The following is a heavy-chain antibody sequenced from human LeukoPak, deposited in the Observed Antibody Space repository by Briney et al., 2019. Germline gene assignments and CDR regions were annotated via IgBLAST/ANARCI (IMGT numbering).Heavy chain of an antibody. CDR1: GFTFSSYG. V-gene: IGHV3-30*18. CDR2: ISYDGSNK. Sequence: GGSLRLSCAASGFTFSSYGMHWVRQAPGKGLEWVAVISYDGSNKYYADSVKGRFTISRDNSKNTLYLQMNSLRAEDTAVYYCAKDDGGNSDYWGQGTLVTVSS. D-gene: IGHD4-23*01. J-gene: IGHJ4*02. CDR3: AKDDGGNSDY.